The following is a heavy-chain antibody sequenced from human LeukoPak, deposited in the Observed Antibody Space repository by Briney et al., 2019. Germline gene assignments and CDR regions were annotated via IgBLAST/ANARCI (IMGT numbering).Heavy chain of an antibody. J-gene: IGHJ3*02. Sequence: SETLSLTCNVSGGSISSYYWSWIRQPAGKELEWIGRIYTSGSTNYNPSLKSRVTMSVDTSKHQFSLKLSSVTAADTAVYYCAREKPPIAVAGPDAFDIWGQGTMVTVSS. V-gene: IGHV4-4*07. CDR3: AREKPPIAVAGPDAFDI. D-gene: IGHD6-19*01. CDR2: IYTSGST. CDR1: GGSISSYY.